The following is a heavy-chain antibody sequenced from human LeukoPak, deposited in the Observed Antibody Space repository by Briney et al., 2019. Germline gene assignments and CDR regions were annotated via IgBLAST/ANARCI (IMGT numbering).Heavy chain of an antibody. D-gene: IGHD3-3*01. V-gene: IGHV4-34*01. CDR1: GGSFSGYY. CDR3: ARVPYYDFWSGYSAYYFDY. Sequence: PSETLSLTCAVYGGSFSGYYWSWIRQPPGKGLEWIGEINHSGSTNYNPSLKSRVTISVDTSNNQFSLKLSSVPAADTAVYYCARVPYYDFWSGYSAYYFDYWGQGTLVTVSS. J-gene: IGHJ4*02. CDR2: INHSGST.